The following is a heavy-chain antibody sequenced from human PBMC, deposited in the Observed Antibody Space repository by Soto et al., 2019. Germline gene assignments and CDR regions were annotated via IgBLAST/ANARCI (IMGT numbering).Heavy chain of an antibody. CDR3: AKGWSQLVQSGYSYGTLDY. J-gene: IGHJ4*02. CDR1: GFTFSSYA. CDR2: ISGSGGST. V-gene: IGHV3-23*01. Sequence: PGGSLRLSCAASGFTFSSYAMSWVRQAPGKGLEWVSAISGSGGSTYYADSVKGRFTISRDNSKNTLYLQMNSLRAEDTAVYYCAKGWSQLVQSGYSYGTLDYWGQGTLVTVSS. D-gene: IGHD5-18*01.